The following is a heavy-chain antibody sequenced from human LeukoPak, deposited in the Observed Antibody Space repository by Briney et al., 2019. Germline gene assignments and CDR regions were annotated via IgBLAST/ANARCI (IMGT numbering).Heavy chain of an antibody. CDR3: VRTYDENPLGWFDP. V-gene: IGHV3-74*01. CDR2: INSDGSST. CDR1: GXTFSSYW. Sequence: GGSLRLPWAASGXTFSSYWMHWVRQAPGKGLVWVSRINSDGSSTSYADSVKGRFTISRDNSKNTLYLQMSSLRPDDTAVYYCVRTYDENPLGWFDPWGQGTLVTVSS. J-gene: IGHJ5*02. D-gene: IGHD5-12*01.